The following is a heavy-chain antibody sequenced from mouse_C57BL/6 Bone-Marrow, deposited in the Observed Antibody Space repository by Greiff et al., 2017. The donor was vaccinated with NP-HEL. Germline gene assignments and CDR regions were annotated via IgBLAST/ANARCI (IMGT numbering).Heavy chain of an antibody. CDR1: GCTFTSYW. Sequence: QVQLQQPGAELVKPGASVKLSCKASGCTFTSYWMQWVKQRPGQGLEWIGEIDPSDSYTNYNQKFKGKATLTVDTSSSTAYMQLSSLTSEDSAVYYCARDDYDGFAYWGQGTLVTVSA. D-gene: IGHD2-4*01. J-gene: IGHJ3*01. CDR2: IDPSDSYT. V-gene: IGHV1-50*01. CDR3: ARDDYDGFAY.